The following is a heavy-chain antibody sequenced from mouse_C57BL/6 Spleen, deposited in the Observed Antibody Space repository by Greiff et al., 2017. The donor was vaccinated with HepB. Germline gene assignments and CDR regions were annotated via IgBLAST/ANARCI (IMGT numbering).Heavy chain of an antibody. CDR3: ARERTVVAYYYAMDY. V-gene: IGHV1-26*01. CDR1: GYTFTDYY. D-gene: IGHD1-1*01. J-gene: IGHJ4*01. Sequence: EVQLQQSGPELVKPGASVKISCKASGYTFTDYYMNWVKQSHGKSLEWIGDINPNNGGTSYNQKFKGKATLTADKSSSTAYMQLSSLTSEDSAVYFCARERTVVAYYYAMDYWGQGTSVTVSS. CDR2: INPNNGGT.